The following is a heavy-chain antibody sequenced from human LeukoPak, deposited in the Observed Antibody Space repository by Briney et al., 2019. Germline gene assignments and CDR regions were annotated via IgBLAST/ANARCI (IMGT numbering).Heavy chain of an antibody. CDR3: GKTTVGYSSGQKPAWPVDY. CDR1: GFTFGSYA. CDR2: IFGSGGSP. Sequence: GGSLRLCCEASGFTFGSYAMSWVRQAPGKGLEWVAGIFGSGGSPHYADSVKGRFTISRDNSQNTVYLHINSLRAEDTAVYYCGKTTVGYSSGQKPAWPVDYWGQGTLVTVSS. D-gene: IGHD5-18*01. J-gene: IGHJ4*02. V-gene: IGHV3-23*01.